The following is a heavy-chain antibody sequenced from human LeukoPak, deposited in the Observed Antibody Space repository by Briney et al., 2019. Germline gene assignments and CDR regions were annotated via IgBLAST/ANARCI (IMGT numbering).Heavy chain of an antibody. V-gene: IGHV4-59*08. D-gene: IGHD1-26*01. CDR1: GGSISSYY. CDR2: IYYSGRT. CDR3: ARHSGTYMDY. Sequence: SETLSLTCTVSGGSISSYYWSWIRQPPGKGLEWIGNIYYSGRTNYNPSLKSRVTISVDTSKNQVSLKLTSVTAADTAVYYCARHSGTYMDYWGQGTLVTVSS. J-gene: IGHJ4*02.